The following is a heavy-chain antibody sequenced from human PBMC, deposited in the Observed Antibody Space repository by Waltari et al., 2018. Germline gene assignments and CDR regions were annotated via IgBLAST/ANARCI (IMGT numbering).Heavy chain of an antibody. CDR2: IYTSWST. Sequence: QVQLQESGPGLVKPSQTLSLTCTVSGGSISSGSYYWSWIRQPAGKGLEWIGNIYTSWSTNYTPSVKTRVTISAHTLKNQFAPELSSVTAADTAVYSCASRMDVWGQGTTVTVSS. J-gene: IGHJ6*02. V-gene: IGHV4-61*09. CDR1: GGSISSGSYY. CDR3: ASRMDV.